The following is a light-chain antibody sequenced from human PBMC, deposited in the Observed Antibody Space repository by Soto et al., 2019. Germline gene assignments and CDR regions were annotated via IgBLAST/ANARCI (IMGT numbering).Light chain of an antibody. CDR1: QGINNY. CDR3: QTYNSAPHT. V-gene: IGKV1-27*01. Sequence: DIQMTQSPSSLSASVGDRVTITCRASQGINNYLAWYQQKPGKVPKLLIYAASTLQSGVPSRFSVSGSVTDFTLTISSLQPEDVAKYDCQTYNSAPHTFGQGTKLEIK. J-gene: IGKJ2*01. CDR2: AAS.